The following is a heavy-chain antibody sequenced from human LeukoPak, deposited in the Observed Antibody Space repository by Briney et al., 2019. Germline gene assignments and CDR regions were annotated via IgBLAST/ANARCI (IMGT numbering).Heavy chain of an antibody. CDR3: ARGRYDILTGYYNSAFDI. CDR2: IIPILGIA. D-gene: IGHD3-9*01. Sequence: SVKVSCKASGGTFSSYAISWVRQAPGQGLEWMGRIIPILGIANYAQKFQGRVTITADKSTSTAYMELSSLRSEDTAVYYCARGRYDILTGYYNSAFDIWGQGTMVTVSS. V-gene: IGHV1-69*04. CDR1: GGTFSSYA. J-gene: IGHJ3*02.